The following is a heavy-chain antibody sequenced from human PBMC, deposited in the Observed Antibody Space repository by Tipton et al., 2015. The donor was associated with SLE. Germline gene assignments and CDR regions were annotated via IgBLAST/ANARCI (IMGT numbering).Heavy chain of an antibody. D-gene: IGHD4-23*01. CDR1: GFTFSSYA. CDR3: AERMVVTDY. J-gene: IGHJ4*02. V-gene: IGHV3-23*01. CDR2: ISGSGGST. Sequence: SLRLSCAASGFTFSSYAMSWVRQAPGKGLEWVSAISGSGGSTYYADSVKGRFTITSDNSKNTLYLQMNSLRAGDTAVYYCAERMVVTDYWGQGTLATVSS.